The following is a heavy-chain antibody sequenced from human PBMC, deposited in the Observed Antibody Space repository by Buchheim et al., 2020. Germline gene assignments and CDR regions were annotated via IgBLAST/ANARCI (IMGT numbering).Heavy chain of an antibody. CDR1: GFTFSSYG. J-gene: IGHJ6*01. V-gene: IGHV3-30*18. CDR2: ISYDGSNK. D-gene: IGHD3-10*01. CDR3: AKGYYGSGSPIEYYYGMDV. Sequence: QVQLVESGGGVVQPGRSLRLSCAASGFTFSSYGMHWVRQAPGKGLEWVAVISYDGSNKYYADSVKGRFTIYRDNSKNTLYLQMNSLRAEDTAVYYCAKGYYGSGSPIEYYYGMDVWGQGTT.